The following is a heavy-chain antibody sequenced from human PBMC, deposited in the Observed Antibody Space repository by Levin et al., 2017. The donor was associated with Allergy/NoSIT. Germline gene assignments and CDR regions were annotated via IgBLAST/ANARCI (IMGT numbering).Heavy chain of an antibody. Sequence: GESLKISCAASGFTFSSYAMSWVRQAPGKGLEWVSAISGSGDTTYYADSVKGRFTISRDHSKSTLSLQMNSLRAEDTAVYYCADGLLWFGEPAFDIWGQGTMVTVSS. V-gene: IGHV3-23*01. CDR3: ADGLLWFGEPAFDI. CDR1: GFTFSSYA. CDR2: ISGSGDTT. J-gene: IGHJ3*02. D-gene: IGHD3-10*01.